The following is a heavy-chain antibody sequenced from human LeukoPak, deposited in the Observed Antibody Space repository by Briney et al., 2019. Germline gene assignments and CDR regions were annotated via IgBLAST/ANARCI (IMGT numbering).Heavy chain of an antibody. J-gene: IGHJ6*02. D-gene: IGHD5-18*01. CDR2: IIPILGIA. CDR3: ARGLRYSYAHDLYGMDV. CDR1: GGTFSSYA. V-gene: IGHV1-69*04. Sequence: SVKVSCKASGGTFSSYAISWVRQAPGQGLEWMGRIIPILGIANYAQKFQGRVTITADKSTSTAYMGLSSLRSEDTAVYYCARGLRYSYAHDLYGMDVWGQGTTVTVSS.